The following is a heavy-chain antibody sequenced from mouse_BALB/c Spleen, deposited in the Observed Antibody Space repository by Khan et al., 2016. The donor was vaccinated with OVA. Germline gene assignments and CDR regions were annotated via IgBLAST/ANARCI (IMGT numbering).Heavy chain of an antibody. CDR3: ARRGYYGSSPAWFAY. CDR2: INPCNGGT. CDR1: GYTFTDYY. D-gene: IGHD1-1*01. Sequence: VRLQQSGPELVKPGASVKMSCKASGYTFTDYYMDWVKQSHGESFEWIGRINPCNGGTSYNQKFKGKATLTVDKSSSTAYMELNSLTSEDSAVYYCARRGYYGSSPAWFAYWGQGTLVTVSA. J-gene: IGHJ3*01. V-gene: IGHV1-19*01.